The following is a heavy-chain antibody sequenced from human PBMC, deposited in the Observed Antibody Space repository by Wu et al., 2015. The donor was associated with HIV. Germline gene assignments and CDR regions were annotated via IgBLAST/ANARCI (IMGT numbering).Heavy chain of an antibody. D-gene: IGHD1-1*01. Sequence: QVQLVQSGGVVKKPGASMMVSCKTSGYTFIKYGINWVRQAPGHGLEWMGWISAYNGHPRFARKFQDRLTMTTDTSMQTVDMELRSLTSDDTAVYYCARDGSLSALENWFDPWGQGTLVTVSS. J-gene: IGHJ5*02. CDR2: ISAYNGHP. CDR1: GYTFIKYG. CDR3: ARDGSLSALENWFDP. V-gene: IGHV1-18*01.